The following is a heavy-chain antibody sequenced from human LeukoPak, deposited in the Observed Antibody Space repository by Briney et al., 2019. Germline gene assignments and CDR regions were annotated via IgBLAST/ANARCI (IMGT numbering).Heavy chain of an antibody. Sequence: ASVKVSCTSSGSTFTGYYMHWVRQAPGQGLEWMGWINPNSGGTSYAQKFQGRVTMTRDTSISTVYMELSRLRSDDTAVYYCARLKSTISSGWFDPWGQGTLVTVSS. J-gene: IGHJ5*02. V-gene: IGHV1-2*02. CDR2: INPNSGGT. CDR3: ARLKSTISSGWFDP. CDR1: GSTFTGYY. D-gene: IGHD6-6*01.